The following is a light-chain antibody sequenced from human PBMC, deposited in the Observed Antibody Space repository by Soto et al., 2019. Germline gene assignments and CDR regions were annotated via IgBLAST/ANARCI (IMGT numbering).Light chain of an antibody. J-gene: IGLJ3*02. CDR2: EVT. CDR1: SSDVGSYNY. Sequence: QSALTQSASVSGSPGQSITISCSGTSSDVGSYNYVSWYQQEPGKAPKLMIYEVTNRPSGVSHRFSGSKSGNTASLTISGLQAEDEADYYCSSYTSRGTLVFGGGTKLTVL. V-gene: IGLV2-14*01. CDR3: SSYTSRGTLV.